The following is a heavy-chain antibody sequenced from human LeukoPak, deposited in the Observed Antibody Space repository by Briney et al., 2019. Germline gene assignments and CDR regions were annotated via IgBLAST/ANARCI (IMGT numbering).Heavy chain of an antibody. Sequence: GGSLRLSCAASGFTFSSYGMHWVRQAPGKGLEWVAVIWYDGSNKYYADSVKGRFTISRDNSKNTLYLQMNSLRAEDTAVYYCARETPEIGPIMVRGADNWFDPWGQGTLVTVSS. CDR1: GFTFSSYG. CDR2: IWYDGSNK. J-gene: IGHJ5*02. CDR3: ARETPEIGPIMVRGADNWFDP. D-gene: IGHD3-10*01. V-gene: IGHV3-33*01.